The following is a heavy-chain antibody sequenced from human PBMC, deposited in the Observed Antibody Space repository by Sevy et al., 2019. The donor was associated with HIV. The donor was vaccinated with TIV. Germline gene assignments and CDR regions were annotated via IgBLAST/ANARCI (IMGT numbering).Heavy chain of an antibody. CDR1: GFTFRSYA. D-gene: IGHD3-10*02. CDR3: TKESLRGTYIRGDFDH. V-gene: IGHV3-33*03. CDR2: ISSDGINH. J-gene: IGHJ4*02. Sequence: GGSLRLSCAASGFTFRSYAMSWVRQAPGKGPEWVAVISSDGINHNYADAVKGRFTISRDNSKNQVFLQMNSLRPNDTAVYFCTKESLRGTYIRGDFDHWGQGALVTVSS.